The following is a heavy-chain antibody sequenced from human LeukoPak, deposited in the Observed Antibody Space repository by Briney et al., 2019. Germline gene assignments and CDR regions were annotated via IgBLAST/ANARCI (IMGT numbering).Heavy chain of an antibody. V-gene: IGHV5-51*03. D-gene: IGHD4-11*01. J-gene: IGHJ6*02. Sequence: PGESLKISCKGSGYTFRSHWIVWVRQMPGKGLEWMGSIYPADSDTKYSPSFQGQVTISGDKSTSTAYLQWSSLKASDTAMYYCARIADYTLEMDVWGQGTAVTVSS. CDR1: GYTFRSHW. CDR3: ARIADYTLEMDV. CDR2: IYPADSDT.